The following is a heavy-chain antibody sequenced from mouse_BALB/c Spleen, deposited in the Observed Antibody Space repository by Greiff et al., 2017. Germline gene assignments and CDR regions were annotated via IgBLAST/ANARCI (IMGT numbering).Heavy chain of an antibody. Sequence: VQGVESGPGLVAPSQSLSITCTVSGFSLTSYGVHWVRQPPGKGLEWLGVIWAGGSTNYNSALMSRLSISKDNSKSQVFLKMNSLQTDDTAMYYCASHYYGSSFHAMDYWGQGTSVTVSS. CDR2: IWAGGST. J-gene: IGHJ4*01. V-gene: IGHV2-9*02. D-gene: IGHD1-1*01. CDR3: ASHYYGSSFHAMDY. CDR1: GFSLTSYG.